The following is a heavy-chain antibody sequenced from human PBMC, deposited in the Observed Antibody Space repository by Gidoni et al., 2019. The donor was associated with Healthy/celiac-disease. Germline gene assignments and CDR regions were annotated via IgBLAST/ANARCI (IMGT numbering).Heavy chain of an antibody. CDR1: AFTFSSYS. J-gene: IGHJ4*02. V-gene: IGHV3-21*01. CDR3: ARDRSGSYLLALTGFDY. Sequence: EVQLVESGGGLVKPGGSLRLSCAASAFTFSSYSMNWVRQAPGKGLEWVSSISSSSSYIYYADSVKGRFTISRDNAKNSLYLQMNSLRAEDTAVYYCARDRSGSYLLALTGFDYWGQGTLVTVSS. CDR2: ISSSSSYI. D-gene: IGHD1-26*01.